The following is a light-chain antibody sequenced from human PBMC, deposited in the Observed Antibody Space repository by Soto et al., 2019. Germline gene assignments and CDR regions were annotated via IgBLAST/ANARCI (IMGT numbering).Light chain of an antibody. CDR2: AAS. CDR1: QGIRNF. J-gene: IGKJ3*01. V-gene: IGKV1-27*01. Sequence: DIQMTQSPTSLSASVGDRVTITCRASQGIRNFVAWYQQKPGKPPKLLIYAASPLQSGVPSRFSGSGSGTDFTLTINSLQPEDVATYSCQKYSSVPVFGPGTKVEI. CDR3: QKYSSVPV.